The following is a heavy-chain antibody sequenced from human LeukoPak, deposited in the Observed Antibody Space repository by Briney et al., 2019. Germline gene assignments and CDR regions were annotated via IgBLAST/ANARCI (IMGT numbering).Heavy chain of an antibody. CDR3: TRRIVGVKYYYYGMDV. Sequence: ASVKVSCKASGYTFTGYYMHWVRQAPGQGLEWMGWVNPNSGDTNYAQKFQGRVTMTRDTSISTAYMELSRLRSDDTAVYYCTRRIVGVKYYYYGMDVWGQGTTVTVSS. V-gene: IGHV1-2*02. J-gene: IGHJ6*02. D-gene: IGHD1-26*01. CDR1: GYTFTGYY. CDR2: VNPNSGDT.